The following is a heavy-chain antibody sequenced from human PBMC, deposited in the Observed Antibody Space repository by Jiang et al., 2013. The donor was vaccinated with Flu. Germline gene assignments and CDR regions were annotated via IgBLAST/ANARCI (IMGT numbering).Heavy chain of an antibody. Sequence: GAEVKKPGSSVKVSCKASGGTFSSYAISWVRQAPGQGLEWMGRIIPILGIANYAQKFQGRVTITADKSTSTAYMELSSLRSEDTAVYYCARQAKVVRGGSAWDGMGWYFDLWGRGTLVTVSS. D-gene: IGHD3-10*01. V-gene: IGHV1-69*04. CDR2: IIPILGIA. CDR1: GGTFSSYA. J-gene: IGHJ2*01. CDR3: ARQAKVVRGGSAWDGMGWYFDL.